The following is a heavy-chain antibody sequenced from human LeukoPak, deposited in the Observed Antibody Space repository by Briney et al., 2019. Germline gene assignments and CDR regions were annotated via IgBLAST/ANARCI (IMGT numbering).Heavy chain of an antibody. D-gene: IGHD6-19*01. Sequence: RTGGSLRLSCAASGFTFSSYGMHWVRQAPGKGLEWVSAISGSGGSTYYADSVKGRFTISRDNSKNTLYLQMNSLRAEDTAVYYCAKSSTRQWLVDYFDYWGQGTLVTVSS. CDR2: ISGSGGST. J-gene: IGHJ4*02. CDR1: GFTFSSYG. V-gene: IGHV3-23*01. CDR3: AKSSTRQWLVDYFDY.